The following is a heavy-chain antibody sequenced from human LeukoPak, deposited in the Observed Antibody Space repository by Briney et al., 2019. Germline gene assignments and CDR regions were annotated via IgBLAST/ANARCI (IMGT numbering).Heavy chain of an antibody. CDR1: GYTFTSCY. V-gene: IGHV1-46*01. CDR3: ARDLIIWGSYGHFDY. J-gene: IGHJ4*02. CDR2: INPSGGST. Sequence: GASVKVSCKASGYTFTSCYMHWVRQAPGQGLEWMGIINPSGGSTSYAQKFQGRATMTRDTSTSTVYMELSSLRSEDTAVYYCARDLIIWGSYGHFDYWGQGTLVTVSS. D-gene: IGHD3-16*01.